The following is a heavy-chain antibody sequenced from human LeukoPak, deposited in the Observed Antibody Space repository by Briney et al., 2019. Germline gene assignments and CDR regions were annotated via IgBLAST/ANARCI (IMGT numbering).Heavy chain of an antibody. CDR1: GFTVITNY. CDR3: ARSPSVRDNWFDP. Sequence: GGSLRLSCAASGFTVITNYMSWVRQAPGKGLEWVSVIYSGGSTYYADSVKGRFTISRHNSKNTLYLQMNSLRAEDTAVYYCARSPSVRDNWFDPWGQGTLVTVSS. CDR2: IYSGGST. J-gene: IGHJ5*02. D-gene: IGHD3-10*01. V-gene: IGHV3-53*04.